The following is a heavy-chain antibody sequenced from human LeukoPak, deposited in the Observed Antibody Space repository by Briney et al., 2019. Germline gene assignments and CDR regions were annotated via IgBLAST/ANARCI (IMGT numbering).Heavy chain of an antibody. Sequence: GASVKVSCKASGGTFSSYTISWVRQAPGQGLEWMGRIIPNLGIANYAQKFQGRVTITADKSTSTAYMELSSLRSEDTAVYYCASQTSYSSSWYTDYWGQGTLVTVSS. J-gene: IGHJ4*02. D-gene: IGHD6-13*01. V-gene: IGHV1-69*02. CDR1: GGTFSSYT. CDR2: IIPNLGIA. CDR3: ASQTSYSSSWYTDY.